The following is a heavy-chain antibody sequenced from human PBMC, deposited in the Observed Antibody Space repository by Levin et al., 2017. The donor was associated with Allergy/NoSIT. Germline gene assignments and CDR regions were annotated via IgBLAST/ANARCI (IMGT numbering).Heavy chain of an antibody. CDR3: ALLRYGSYGMDV. CDR2: ISYVGSNK. CDR1: GFTFSSYG. J-gene: IGHJ6*02. D-gene: IGHD4-17*01. V-gene: IGHV3-30*03. Sequence: PGGSLRLSCAASGFTFSSYGMHWVRQAPGKGLEWVAVISYVGSNKYYADSVKGRFTISRDNSKNTLYLQMNSLRAEDTAVYYCALLRYGSYGMDVWGQGTTVTVSS.